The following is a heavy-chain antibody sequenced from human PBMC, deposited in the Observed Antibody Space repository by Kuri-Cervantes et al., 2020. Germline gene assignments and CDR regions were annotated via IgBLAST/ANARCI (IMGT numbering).Heavy chain of an antibody. J-gene: IGHJ6*02. CDR1: GFTFSSYG. V-gene: IGHV3-30*18. CDR2: ISYDGSNK. D-gene: IGHD2-15*01. Sequence: GGSLRLSCAASGFTFSSYGMHWVRQAPGKGLEWVAVISYDGSNKYYADSVKGRFTISRDNSKNTLYLQMNSLRAEDTAVYYCAKKVRGLGYCSGGSCLYYYYYYGMDAWGQGTTVTVSS. CDR3: AKKVRGLGYCSGGSCLYYYYYYGMDA.